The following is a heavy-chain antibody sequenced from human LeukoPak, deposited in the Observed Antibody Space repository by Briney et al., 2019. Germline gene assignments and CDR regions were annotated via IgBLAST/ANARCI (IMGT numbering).Heavy chain of an antibody. Sequence: SETLSLTCTVSGGSISSYYWSWIRQPAEKGLEWIGRVHTSGSTNYNPSLKNRVTMSVDTAKNQYSLKLSSVTAADTAVYYCARDLLYSSSSDGQGYWGQGTLVTVSS. V-gene: IGHV4-4*07. CDR3: ARDLLYSSSSDGQGY. J-gene: IGHJ4*02. CDR2: VHTSGST. D-gene: IGHD6-6*01. CDR1: GGSISSYY.